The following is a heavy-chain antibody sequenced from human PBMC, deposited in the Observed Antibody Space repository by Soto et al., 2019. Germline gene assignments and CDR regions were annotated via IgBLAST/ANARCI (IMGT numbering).Heavy chain of an antibody. CDR2: IGASGGTK. CDR3: ARDCGGDVGQFLFPDGFDL. CDR1: GFIFSSYE. D-gene: IGHD3-10*01. V-gene: IGHV3-48*03. Sequence: EVQLVESGGGLVQPGGPLRLSCAASGFIFSSYEMNWVRQAPGKGPEWISYIGASGGTKYSADSAKGRFTISRDNAQNSLYLQMNSLRAEDTAVYYCARDCGGDVGQFLFPDGFDLWGQGTMVTVSS. J-gene: IGHJ3*01.